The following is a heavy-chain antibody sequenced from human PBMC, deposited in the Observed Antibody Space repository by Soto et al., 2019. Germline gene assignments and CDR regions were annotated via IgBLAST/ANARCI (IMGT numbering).Heavy chain of an antibody. CDR1: GFTFSTYA. J-gene: IGHJ4*02. CDR3: AKDMLRYFDWLPSDY. Sequence: GGSLRLSCAASGFTFSTYAMSWVRQAPGKGLEWVSAISGSGGSTYYADSVKGRFTISRDNSKNTLYMQMNSLRAEDTAVYYCAKDMLRYFDWLPSDYWGQGTLVTSPQ. V-gene: IGHV3-23*01. D-gene: IGHD3-9*01. CDR2: ISGSGGST.